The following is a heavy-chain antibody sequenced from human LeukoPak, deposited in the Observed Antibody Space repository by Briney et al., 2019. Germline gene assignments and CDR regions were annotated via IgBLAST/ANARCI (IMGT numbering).Heavy chain of an antibody. V-gene: IGHV3-30*18. D-gene: IGHD5-18*01. CDR1: GFTFSSYG. Sequence: GRSLRLSCAASGFTFSSYGMHWVRQAPGKGLEWVAVISYDGSNKYYADSVKGRFTISGDNSKNTLYLQMNSLRAEDTAVYYCAKERRGVPAMEGIDYWGQGTLVTVSS. J-gene: IGHJ4*02. CDR3: AKERRGVPAMEGIDY. CDR2: ISYDGSNK.